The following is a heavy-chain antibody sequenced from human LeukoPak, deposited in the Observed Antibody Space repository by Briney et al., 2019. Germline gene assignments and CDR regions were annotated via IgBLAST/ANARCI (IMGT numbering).Heavy chain of an antibody. CDR2: ISSSSSYT. D-gene: IGHD2-2*01. V-gene: IGHV3-11*05. CDR1: GFTFSDYY. J-gene: IGHJ6*02. Sequence: GGSLRLSCAASGFTFSDYYMSWIRQAPGKGLERVSYISSSSSYTNYADSVKGRFAISRDNSKNSLYLQMNSLRAEDTAVYYCARDRCSSTSCSHYYYGMDVWGQGTTVTVSS. CDR3: ARDRCSSTSCSHYYYGMDV.